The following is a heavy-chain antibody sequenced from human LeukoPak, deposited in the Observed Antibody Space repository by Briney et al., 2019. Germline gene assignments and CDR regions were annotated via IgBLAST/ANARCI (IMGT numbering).Heavy chain of an antibody. V-gene: IGHV4-59*08. CDR2: IYYSGST. J-gene: IGHJ5*02. CDR1: GGSISSYY. D-gene: IGHD3-3*01. CDR3: ARHGLITIFGVVNRSWFDP. Sequence: SETLSLTCTVSGGSISSYYWSWIRQPPGKGLEWIGYIYYSGSTYYNPSLKSRVTISVDTSKNQFSLKLSSVTAADTAVYYCARHGLITIFGVVNRSWFDPWGQGTLVTVSS.